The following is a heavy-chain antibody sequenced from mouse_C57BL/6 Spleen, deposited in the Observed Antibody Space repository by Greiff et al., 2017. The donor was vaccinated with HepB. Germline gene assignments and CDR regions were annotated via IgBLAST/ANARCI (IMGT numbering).Heavy chain of an antibody. V-gene: IGHV1-61*01. Sequence: QVQLQQPGAELVRPGSSVKLSCKASGYTFTSYWMDWVKQRPGQGLEWIGNIYPSDSETHYNQKFKDKATLTVDKSSSTAYMQLSSLTSEDSAVYYWARSESRGRYAMDYWGQGTSVTVSS. CDR2: IYPSDSET. J-gene: IGHJ4*01. CDR1: GYTFTSYW. CDR3: ARSESRGRYAMDY. D-gene: IGHD3-3*01.